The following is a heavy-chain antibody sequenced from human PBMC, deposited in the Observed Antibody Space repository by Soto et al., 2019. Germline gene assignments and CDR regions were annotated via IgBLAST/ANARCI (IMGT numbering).Heavy chain of an antibody. CDR1: GGSFSGYY. Sequence: PSETLSLTCAVYGGSFSGYYWSWIRQPPGKGLEWIGEINHSGSTNYNPSLKSRVTISVDKSKNQFSLNLTSVTAADTAVYYCARQDRVVVEGRWFDPWGQGTLVTVSS. CDR2: INHSGST. J-gene: IGHJ5*02. V-gene: IGHV4-34*01. CDR3: ARQDRVVVEGRWFDP. D-gene: IGHD2-15*01.